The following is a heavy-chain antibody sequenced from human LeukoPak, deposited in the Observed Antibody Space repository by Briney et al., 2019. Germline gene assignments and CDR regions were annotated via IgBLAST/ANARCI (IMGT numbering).Heavy chain of an antibody. D-gene: IGHD6-19*01. V-gene: IGHV1-2*02. J-gene: IGHJ4*02. CDR3: ARDYSSSGWYHQF. Sequence: ASVKVSCKASGYTFTGYYMHWVRQAPGQGLEWMGWINPNSGGTNYAQKFQGRVTMTRDTSISTAYMELSRLRSDDTAVYYCARDYSSSGWYHQFWGQGTLVTVSS. CDR2: INPNSGGT. CDR1: GYTFTGYY.